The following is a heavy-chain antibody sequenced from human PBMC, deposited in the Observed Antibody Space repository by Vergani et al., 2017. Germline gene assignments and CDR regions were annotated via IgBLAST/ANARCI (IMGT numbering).Heavy chain of an antibody. V-gene: IGHV1-69*01. CDR1: GGTFSSYA. D-gene: IGHD2-21*01. J-gene: IGHJ5*02. Sequence: QVQLVQSGAEVKKPGSSVKVSCKASGGTFSSYAISWVRQAPGQGLEWMGGIIPIFGTANYAQKFQGRVTITADESTSTAYMELSSLRSEDTAVYYCAXYTAYCGGDCYSEGWFDPWGQGTLVTVSS. CDR2: IIPIFGTA. CDR3: AXYTAYCGGDCYSEGWFDP.